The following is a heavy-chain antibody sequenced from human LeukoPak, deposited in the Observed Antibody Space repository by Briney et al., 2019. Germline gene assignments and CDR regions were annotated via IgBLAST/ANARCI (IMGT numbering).Heavy chain of an antibody. V-gene: IGHV1-24*01. D-gene: IGHD3-10*01. CDR2: FGPQVGET. J-gene: IGHJ4*02. CDR3: ATGAMVYEY. CDR1: GSTLTKIS. Sequence: ASVTVSCKVSGSTLTKISIDWVRQAPGKGLECMGTFGPQVGETIHAQKLQGRLKMTADTSTDTAYVEMSSLQSEDTAVYYCATGAMVYEYWGQGTLVTVSS.